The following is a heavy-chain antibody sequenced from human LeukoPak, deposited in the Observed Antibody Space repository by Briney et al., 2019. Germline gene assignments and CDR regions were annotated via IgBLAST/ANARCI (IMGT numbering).Heavy chain of an antibody. V-gene: IGHV3-30*04. CDR1: GFTFSSYA. CDR2: ISYDGSNK. Sequence: GGSLRLSCAASGFTFSSYAMHWVRQAPGKGLEWVAVISYDGSNKYYAYSVKGRFTISRDNSKNTLYLQMNSLRAEDTAVYYCARGQVALRLGELSWDDAFDIWGQGTMVTVSS. J-gene: IGHJ3*02. CDR3: ARGQVALRLGELSWDDAFDI. D-gene: IGHD3-16*02.